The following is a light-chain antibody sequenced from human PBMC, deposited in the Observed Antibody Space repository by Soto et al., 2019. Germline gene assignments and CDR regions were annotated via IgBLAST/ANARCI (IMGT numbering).Light chain of an antibody. J-gene: IGLJ3*02. CDR2: VVN. CDR3: CSYAGSPWV. V-gene: IGLV2-11*01. CDR1: SSDVGGYNY. Sequence: QSALTQPRSVSGSPGQSVTISCTGTSSDVGGYNYVSWYEQHPGKAPKLLIYVVNLRPSGVPDRFSGSKSGNTASLTVSGLQAEDEADYYCCSYAGSPWVFGGGTKLTVL.